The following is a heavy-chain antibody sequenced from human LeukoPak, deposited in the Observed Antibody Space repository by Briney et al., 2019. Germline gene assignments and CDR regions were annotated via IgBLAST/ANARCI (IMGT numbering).Heavy chain of an antibody. CDR2: ISYDGSNK. D-gene: IGHD2-15*01. CDR3: ARDPGRSGGSCYSDY. CDR1: GFTFSSYG. Sequence: PGRSLRLSCAASGFTFSSYGMHWVRQAPGKGLEWVAVISYDGSNKYYADSVKGRFTISRDNSKNTLYLQMNSLRAEDTAVYYCARDPGRSGGSCYSDYWGQGTLVTVSS. V-gene: IGHV3-30*03. J-gene: IGHJ4*02.